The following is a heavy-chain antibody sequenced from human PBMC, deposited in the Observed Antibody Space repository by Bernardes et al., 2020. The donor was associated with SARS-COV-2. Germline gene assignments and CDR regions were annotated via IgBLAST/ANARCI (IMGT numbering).Heavy chain of an antibody. J-gene: IGHJ4*02. CDR2: ISWNSGSI. V-gene: IGHV3-9*01. D-gene: IGHD5-18*01. CDR3: AKLPTAMEFFDC. CDR1: GFTFDAYA. Sequence: GGSLRLSCAASGFTFDAYAMHWVRQAPGKGLEWVAGISWNSGSIGYADSVKGRFTISRDNAKNSLYLQMNSLRAEDTALYYCAKLPTAMEFFDCWGQGTLVTVSS.